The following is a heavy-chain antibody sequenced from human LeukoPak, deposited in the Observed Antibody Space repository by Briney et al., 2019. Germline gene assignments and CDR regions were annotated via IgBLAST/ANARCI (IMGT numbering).Heavy chain of an antibody. CDR1: GFTFSSYA. CDR2: ISYDGSNK. V-gene: IGHV3-30*04. Sequence: GGSLRLSCAASGFTFSSYAMHWVRQAPGKGLEWVAVISYDGSNKYYADSAKGRFTISRDNSKNTLYLQMNSLRAEDTAVYYCAKDASHYYDGNFDYWGQGTLVTVSS. D-gene: IGHD3-22*01. CDR3: AKDASHYYDGNFDY. J-gene: IGHJ4*02.